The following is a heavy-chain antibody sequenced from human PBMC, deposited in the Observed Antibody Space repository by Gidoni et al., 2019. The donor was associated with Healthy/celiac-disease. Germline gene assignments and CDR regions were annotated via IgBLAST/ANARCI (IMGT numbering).Heavy chain of an antibody. V-gene: IGHV3-7*03. J-gene: IGHJ4*02. Sequence: EVQLVESGGGLDQPGGSLRLSCAASGFTSSSYWMSWVRQAPGKGLEWGANIKQDGSEKYYVDSVKGRFTISRDNAKNSLYLQMNSLRAEDTAVYYCARSVIGYSYGYGYWGQGTLVTVSS. CDR3: ARSVIGYSYGYGY. CDR1: GFTSSSYW. D-gene: IGHD5-18*01. CDR2: IKQDGSEK.